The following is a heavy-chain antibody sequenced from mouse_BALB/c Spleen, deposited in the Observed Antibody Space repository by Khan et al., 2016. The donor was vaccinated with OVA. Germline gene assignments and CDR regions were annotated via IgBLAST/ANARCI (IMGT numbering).Heavy chain of an antibody. Sequence: EVQLQESGGGLVKPGGSLKLSCAASGFTFSDYYMYWVRQTPEKRLKWVATISDGGSYTYYPDSVKGRFSISRDNAKNNLYLQMSSLKSEDTARYYCARGGYGTLAYWGQGTLVTVSA. CDR2: ISDGGSYT. J-gene: IGHJ3*01. D-gene: IGHD1-1*01. CDR1: GFTFSDYY. V-gene: IGHV5-4*02. CDR3: ARGGYGTLAY.